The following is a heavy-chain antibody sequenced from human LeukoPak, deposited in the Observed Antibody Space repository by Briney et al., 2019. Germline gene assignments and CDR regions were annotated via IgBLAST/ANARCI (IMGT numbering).Heavy chain of an antibody. D-gene: IGHD5-12*01. V-gene: IGHV1-18*04. Sequence: GASVKVSCKASAYTFSSYNINWVRQAPGQGLEWMGWISTYNGNTNYAQKLQGRVTMTIDTSTSTAYMELGSLRSDDTAVYYCATIVTAIPYWGQGTLVTVSS. CDR2: ISTYNGNT. CDR1: AYTFSSYN. CDR3: ATIVTAIPY. J-gene: IGHJ4*02.